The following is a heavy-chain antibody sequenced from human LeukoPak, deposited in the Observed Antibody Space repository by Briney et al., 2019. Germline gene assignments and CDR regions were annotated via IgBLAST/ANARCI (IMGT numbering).Heavy chain of an antibody. V-gene: IGHV3-23*01. D-gene: IGHD3-16*01. CDR1: GFPLSSYA. Sequence: PGGSLRLSCAASGFPLSSYAMSWVRQAPGKGLEWVSAISGSGGSTYYADSVNGRFTISRDNSKNTLYLQMNSLRAEATAVYYCAKVEWGGLFDYWGQGTLVTASS. CDR3: AKVEWGGLFDY. J-gene: IGHJ4*02. CDR2: ISGSGGST.